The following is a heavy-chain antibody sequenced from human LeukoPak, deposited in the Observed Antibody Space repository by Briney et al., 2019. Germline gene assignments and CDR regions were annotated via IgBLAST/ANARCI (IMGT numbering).Heavy chain of an antibody. V-gene: IGHV4-59*01. CDR1: GGSISSYY. CDR2: IYYSGST. D-gene: IGHD4-17*01. Sequence: PSETLSLTCTVSGGSISSYYWSWIRQPPGKGLEWIGYIYYSGSTNYNPSLKSRVTISVDRSKNQFSLKLSSVTAADTVVYYCARASKVTDAFDIWGQGTMVTVSS. CDR3: ARASKVTDAFDI. J-gene: IGHJ3*02.